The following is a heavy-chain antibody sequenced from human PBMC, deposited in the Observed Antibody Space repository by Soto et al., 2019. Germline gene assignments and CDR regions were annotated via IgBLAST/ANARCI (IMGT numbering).Heavy chain of an antibody. Sequence: GGSLRLSCATSGFTFSSNGMSWVRQAPGKGLDWVSGISGSGRNTYYADSVKGRFTISRDNSKNTLFLQMNSRRAEDTAVYYCAKNGLSNSPSAIDSWGQGTLVTVSS. CDR2: ISGSGRNT. V-gene: IGHV3-23*01. D-gene: IGHD2-8*01. J-gene: IGHJ4*02. CDR1: GFTFSSNG. CDR3: AKNGLSNSPSAIDS.